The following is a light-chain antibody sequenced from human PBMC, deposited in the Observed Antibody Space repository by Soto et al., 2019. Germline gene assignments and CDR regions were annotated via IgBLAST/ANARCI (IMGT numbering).Light chain of an antibody. CDR1: SSDIGGNDY. V-gene: IGLV2-14*03. Sequence: QSVLTQPASVSDSPGQSITISCTGTSSDIGGNDYVSWYRQYPGEAPKLIIYDVANRPSGVSNRFSGSKSGNTASLIISGLQAEDAADYYCVSFTTSRSYVFGTGTKVTVL. J-gene: IGLJ1*01. CDR2: DVA. CDR3: VSFTTSRSYV.